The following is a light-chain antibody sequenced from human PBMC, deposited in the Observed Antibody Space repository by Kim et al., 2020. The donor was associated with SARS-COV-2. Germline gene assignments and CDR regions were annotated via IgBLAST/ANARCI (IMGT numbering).Light chain of an antibody. CDR3: CSYAGSSTVV. V-gene: IGLV2-23*02. CDR1: SSDVGSYTL. Sequence: GQSITISCTGTSSDVGSYTLVSWYQQHPGKAPKLMIYEVSKRPSGVSNRFSGSKSGNTASLTISGLQAEDEADYYCCSYAGSSTVVFGGGTKLTVL. CDR2: EVS. J-gene: IGLJ2*01.